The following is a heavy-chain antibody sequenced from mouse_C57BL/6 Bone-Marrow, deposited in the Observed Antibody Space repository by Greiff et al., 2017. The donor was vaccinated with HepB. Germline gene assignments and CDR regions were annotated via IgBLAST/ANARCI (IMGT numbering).Heavy chain of an antibody. D-gene: IGHD1-1*01. CDR1: GYTFTSYW. CDR3: ARGGTYYGSSYYFDY. Sequence: QVQLQQPGAELVKPGASVKLSCKASGYTFTSYWMHWVKQRPGQGLEWIGMIHPNSGSTNYNEKFKSKATLTVDKSSSTAYMQLSSLTSEDSAVYYCARGGTYYGSSYYFDYWGQGTTLTVSS. J-gene: IGHJ2*01. CDR2: IHPNSGST. V-gene: IGHV1-64*01.